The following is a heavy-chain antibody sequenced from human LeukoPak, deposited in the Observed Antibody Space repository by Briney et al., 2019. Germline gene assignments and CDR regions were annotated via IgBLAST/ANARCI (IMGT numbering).Heavy chain of an antibody. CDR1: GFTFSSYA. CDR3: ARALEENKRRTTTWASDY. Sequence: GGSLRLSCAASGFTFSSYAMHWVRQAPGKGLEWVAVISYDGSNKYYADSVKGRFTISRDNSKNTLYVQMNSLRAEDTAVYYCARALEENKRRTTTWASDYWGQGTLVTVSS. J-gene: IGHJ4*02. D-gene: IGHD2/OR15-2a*01. V-gene: IGHV3-30*04. CDR2: ISYDGSNK.